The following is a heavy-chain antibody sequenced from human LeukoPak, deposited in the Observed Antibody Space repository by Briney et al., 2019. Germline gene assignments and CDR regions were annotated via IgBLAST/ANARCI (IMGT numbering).Heavy chain of an antibody. CDR2: ISTSSSYI. J-gene: IGHJ4*02. Sequence: GGSLRLSCAASGFTFSSYSMNWVRQAPGKGLEWVSSISTSSSYIYYADSVKGRFTISRDNSKNTLDLQMNSLRAEDTAVYYCARDWGTSSLYLVNWGQGTLVTVSS. CDR1: GFTFSSYS. V-gene: IGHV3-21*01. CDR3: ARDWGTSSLYLVN. D-gene: IGHD6-6*01.